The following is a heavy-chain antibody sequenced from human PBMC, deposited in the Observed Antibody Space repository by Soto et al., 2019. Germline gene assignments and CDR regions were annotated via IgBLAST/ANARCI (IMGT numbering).Heavy chain of an antibody. CDR1: GGSISSYY. Sequence: PSENLSLTCTVSGGSISSYYWSWIRQPPGKGLEWIGYIYYSGSTNYNPSLKSRVTISVDTSKNQFSLKLSSVTAADTAVYYCAYYDSESYPLYDL. D-gene: IGHD3-10*01. CDR2: IYYSGST. V-gene: IGHV4-59*01. CDR3: AYYDSESYPLYDL. J-gene: IGHJ2*01.